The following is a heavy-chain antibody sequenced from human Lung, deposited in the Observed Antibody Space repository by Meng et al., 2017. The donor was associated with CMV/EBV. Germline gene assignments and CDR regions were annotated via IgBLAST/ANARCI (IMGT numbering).Heavy chain of an antibody. CDR1: YAFTGYA. Sequence: YAFTGYALYWVRQAPGQGLEWMGWMNPNSGDADSAQKFQGRVTMTGNTSINTAYMELSSLRSEDAALYYCARGFRFRSGYHSSPLNYWGQGALVTVSS. D-gene: IGHD3-3*01. CDR2: MNPNSGDA. CDR3: ARGFRFRSGYHSSPLNY. J-gene: IGHJ4*02. V-gene: IGHV1-8*01.